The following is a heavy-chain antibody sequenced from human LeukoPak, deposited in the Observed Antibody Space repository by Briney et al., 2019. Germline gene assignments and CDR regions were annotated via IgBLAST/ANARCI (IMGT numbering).Heavy chain of an antibody. D-gene: IGHD5-18*01. J-gene: IGHJ5*02. Sequence: SQTLSLTCTVPGGSISSGSYYWSWIRQPPGKGLEWIGYIYYSGSTNYNPSLKSRVTISVDTSKNQFSLKLSSVTAADTAVYYCARQGGYSYGYWFDPWGRGTLVTVSS. CDR3: ARQGGYSYGYWFDP. V-gene: IGHV4-61*01. CDR2: IYYSGST. CDR1: GGSISSGSYY.